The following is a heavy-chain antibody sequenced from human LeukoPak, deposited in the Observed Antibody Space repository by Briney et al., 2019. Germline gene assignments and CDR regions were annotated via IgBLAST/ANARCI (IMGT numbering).Heavy chain of an antibody. CDR3: ARTTEGYCSSASCFGFSYSYYMDV. V-gene: IGHV4-34*01. Sequence: SETLSLTCAVYGGSFSGYYWSWIRQPPGKGLEWIGEINHSRSTNYNPSLKRRVTISVDTSKNQFSLKLSSVIAADTAVYYCARTTEGYCSSASCFGFSYSYYMDVWGKGTTVTISS. CDR2: INHSRST. J-gene: IGHJ6*03. CDR1: GGSFSGYY. D-gene: IGHD2-2*01.